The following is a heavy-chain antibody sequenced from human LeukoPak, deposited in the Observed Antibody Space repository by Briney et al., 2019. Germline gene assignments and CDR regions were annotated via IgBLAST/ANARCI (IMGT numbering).Heavy chain of an antibody. CDR1: GGSISSYY. V-gene: IGHV4-59*08. CDR2: IYYSGST. J-gene: IGHJ4*02. Sequence: SETLSLTCTVSGGSISSYYWSWIRQPPGKGLEWIGYIYYSGSTNYNPSLKSRVTISVDTSKNQFSLKLSSVTAADTAVRYCAAFEYSSSSWGQGTLVTVSS. D-gene: IGHD6-6*01. CDR3: AAFEYSSSS.